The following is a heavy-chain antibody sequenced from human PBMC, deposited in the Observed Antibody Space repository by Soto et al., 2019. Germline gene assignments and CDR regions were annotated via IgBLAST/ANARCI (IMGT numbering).Heavy chain of an antibody. CDR2: ISGSGANT. V-gene: IGHV3-23*01. CDR1: GFTFISYA. D-gene: IGHD1-26*01. CDR3: ARDRATFDS. J-gene: IGHJ4*02. Sequence: EVQLLQSGGGLVQPGGSLGLSCGASGFTFISYAMSWVRPVPGKGLEWISSISGSGANTWYAGSVQGRFIISRDNSKSTVYLHMSSLRVEDTAIYYCARDRATFDSWGQGTLVTVSS.